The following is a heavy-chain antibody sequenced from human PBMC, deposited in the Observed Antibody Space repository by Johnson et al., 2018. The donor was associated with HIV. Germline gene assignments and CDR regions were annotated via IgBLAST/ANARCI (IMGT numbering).Heavy chain of an antibody. CDR3: ARDRARDAFDV. J-gene: IGHJ3*01. V-gene: IGHV3-23*04. CDR2: ISASGSST. Sequence: VQLVESGGGLAQPWGSLRLSCAASGFTFNTYAMTRVRQAPGQGLEWVSGISASGSSTYYADSVKGRFTISRDTSQNTVFLQMNSLRAEDTAVYYCARDRARDAFDVWGQGTMVTVSS. CDR1: GFTFNTYA.